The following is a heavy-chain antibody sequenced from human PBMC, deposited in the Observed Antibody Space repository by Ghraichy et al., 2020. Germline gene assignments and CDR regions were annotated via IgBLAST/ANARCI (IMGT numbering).Heavy chain of an antibody. Sequence: GGSLRLSCAASGFTFSSYAMHWVRQAPGKGLEWVAAIRYSGSSTYYADSVKGRFTISRDNSKNTLYLQMNSLRAEDTAVCYCARGVQSGSCRSPAYYYYDMAVWGQGTTVTVSS. V-gene: IGHV3-23*01. CDR2: IRYSGSST. J-gene: IGHJ6*02. CDR1: GFTFSSYA. CDR3: ARGVQSGSCRSPAYYYYDMAV. D-gene: IGHD1-26*01.